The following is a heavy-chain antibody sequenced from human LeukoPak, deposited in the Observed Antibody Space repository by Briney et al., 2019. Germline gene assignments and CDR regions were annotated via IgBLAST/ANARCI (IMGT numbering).Heavy chain of an antibody. Sequence: GGSLRLSCAASGFTFNNFGMHWVRQAPGKGLEWVSFIGYEGIHKYYADSVKGRFTISKDNSKATLYLQMNSLRPEDTAVYYCAKDLHGGYSSDYWGRGTLVTVFS. J-gene: IGHJ4*02. CDR2: IGYEGIHK. CDR1: GFTFNNFG. D-gene: IGHD4-23*01. V-gene: IGHV3-30*02. CDR3: AKDLHGGYSSDY.